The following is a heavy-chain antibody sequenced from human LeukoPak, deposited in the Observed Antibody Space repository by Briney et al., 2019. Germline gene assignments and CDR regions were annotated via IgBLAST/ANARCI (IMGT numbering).Heavy chain of an antibody. CDR3: AKGAKEYSSSWYSWFDP. CDR2: ISGSGGST. J-gene: IGHJ5*02. Sequence: GGSLRLSCAASGFTFSSYAMSWVCQAPGKGLEWVSAISGSGGSTYYADSVKGRFTISRDNSKNTLYLQMNSLRAEDTAVYYCAKGAKEYSSSWYSWFDPWGQGTLVTVSS. D-gene: IGHD6-13*01. V-gene: IGHV3-23*01. CDR1: GFTFSSYA.